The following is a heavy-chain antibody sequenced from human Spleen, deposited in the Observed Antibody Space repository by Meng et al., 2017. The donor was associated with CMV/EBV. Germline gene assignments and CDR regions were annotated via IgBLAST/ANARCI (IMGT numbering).Heavy chain of an antibody. J-gene: IGHJ4*02. D-gene: IGHD3-22*01. V-gene: IGHV4-30-4*01. CDR1: GGSISSGDYY. CDR2: IYYSGST. Sequence: SGGSISSGDYYWSWIRQPPGKGLEWIGYIYYSGSTYYNPSLKSRVTISVDTSKNQFSLKLSSVTAADTAVYYCARDYYDSSGYYRPDYWGQGTPVTVSS. CDR3: ARDYYDSSGYYRPDY.